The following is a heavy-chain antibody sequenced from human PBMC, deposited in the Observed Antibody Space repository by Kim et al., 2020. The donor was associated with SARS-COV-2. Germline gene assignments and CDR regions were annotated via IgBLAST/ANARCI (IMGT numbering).Heavy chain of an antibody. CDR1: GFSFSKYC. CDR2: IKQDGSDK. D-gene: IGHD6-13*01. Sequence: GGSLRLSCAASGFSFSKYCTSWVRQAPGKGLEWVANIKQDGSDKYYVDSVKGRFTISRDNAKNSLYLQMNSLRAEDTAVYYCARQVSDSSSWHHDSWD. CDR3: ARQVSDSSSWHHDS. V-gene: IGHV3-7*03. J-gene: IGHJ5*01.